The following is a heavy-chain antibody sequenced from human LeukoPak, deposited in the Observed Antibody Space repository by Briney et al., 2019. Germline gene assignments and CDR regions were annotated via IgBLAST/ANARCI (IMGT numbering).Heavy chain of an antibody. V-gene: IGHV3-13*01. D-gene: IGHD3-22*01. J-gene: IGHJ4*02. CDR1: GFTFSDYD. CDR2: IDTAGDT. CDR3: AREAYCHDSSGYRSYYFDY. Sequence: GGSLRLSCTASGFTFSDYDIHWVRQATGKGLEWVSAIDTAGDTYYADSVKGRFTISRENAKNSFYLQMNSLRAGDTAVYYCAREAYCHDSSGYRSYYFDYWGQGTLVTVSS.